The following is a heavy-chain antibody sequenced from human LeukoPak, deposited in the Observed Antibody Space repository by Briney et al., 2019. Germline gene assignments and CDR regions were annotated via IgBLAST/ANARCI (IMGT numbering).Heavy chain of an antibody. CDR2: ISSSSSYI. CDR1: GFTFSSYS. V-gene: IGHV3-21*01. CDR3: ARGGAAADY. Sequence: GGSLTLSCAASGFTFSSYSLNWVRQAPGKGLEWVSSISSSSSYIYYPDSVKGRFTISRDNAKNSLYLQMNSLRAEDTAVYYCARGGAAADYWGQGTLVTVSS. J-gene: IGHJ4*02. D-gene: IGHD6-13*01.